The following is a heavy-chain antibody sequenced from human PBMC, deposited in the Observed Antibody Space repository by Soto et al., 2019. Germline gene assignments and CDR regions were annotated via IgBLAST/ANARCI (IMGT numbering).Heavy chain of an antibody. CDR3: ARGSERQNGIPAAAVGIRNYFDY. V-gene: IGHV4-34*01. D-gene: IGHD2-2*01. Sequence: SETLSLTCAVYGGSFSGYYWSWIRQPPGKGLEWIGEINHSGSTNYNPSLKSRVTISVDTSKNQFSLKLSSVTAADTTVYYCARGSERQNGIPAAAVGIRNYFDYWGQGTLVTVSS. CDR1: GGSFSGYY. J-gene: IGHJ4*02. CDR2: INHSGST.